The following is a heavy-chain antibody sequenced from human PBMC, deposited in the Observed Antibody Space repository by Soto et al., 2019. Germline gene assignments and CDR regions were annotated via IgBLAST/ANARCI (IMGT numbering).Heavy chain of an antibody. CDR1: GGSISSGGYS. Sequence: PSETLSLTCAVSGGSISSGGYSWSWIRQPPGKGLEWIGYIYHSGSTYYNSSLKSRVTISIDRSKNQFPLKLSSVTAADTAVYYCARVPTPWGQGTLVTVS. D-gene: IGHD2-2*01. J-gene: IGHJ5*02. V-gene: IGHV4-30-2*01. CDR3: ARVPTP. CDR2: IYHSGST.